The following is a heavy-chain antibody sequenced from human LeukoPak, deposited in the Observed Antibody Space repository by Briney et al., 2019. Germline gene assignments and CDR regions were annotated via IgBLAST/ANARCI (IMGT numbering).Heavy chain of an antibody. CDR2: ISYSGST. CDR1: GGSISSYY. Sequence: SETLFLTCTVSGGSISSYYWSWIRQPPGKGLEWIGYISYSGSTNYNPSHTSRVTISIDTSKNQFSLKLNSVTAADTAVYFCASDAYTSVFRFVDYWGPGILVTVSS. V-gene: IGHV4-59*01. CDR3: ASDAYTSVFRFVDY. D-gene: IGHD6-19*01. J-gene: IGHJ4*02.